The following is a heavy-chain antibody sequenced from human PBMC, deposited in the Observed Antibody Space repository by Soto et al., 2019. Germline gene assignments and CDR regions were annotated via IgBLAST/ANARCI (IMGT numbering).Heavy chain of an antibody. D-gene: IGHD6-19*01. CDR2: INQDGGEK. V-gene: IGHV3-7*01. Sequence: EAQLVESGGGLVQPGGSLRLSCAASGFTFTPYWMNWVRQAPGKGLEWVANINQDGGEKYYVGSVKGRFTISRDNAKNSLYLQMNSLRAEDTAVYYCARDQVAVAGAPAFDFWGQGTLVTVSS. J-gene: IGHJ4*02. CDR1: GFTFTPYW. CDR3: ARDQVAVAGAPAFDF.